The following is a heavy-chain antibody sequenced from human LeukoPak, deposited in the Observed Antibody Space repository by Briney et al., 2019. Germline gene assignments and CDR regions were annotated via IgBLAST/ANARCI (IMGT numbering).Heavy chain of an antibody. CDR3: ARGRNWQTFYHYCMDV. V-gene: IGHV4-34*01. Sequence: KPSETLSLTCGVSGGSFSGYFWTWVRQSPGKGLEWVGEINHSGTTIYNPSFKSRVTISIDPSKHQVSLNMRSVTAADTAVYYCARGRNWQTFYHYCMDVWGNGTTVTVSS. J-gene: IGHJ6*03. D-gene: IGHD1-14*01. CDR1: GGSFSGYF. CDR2: INHSGTT.